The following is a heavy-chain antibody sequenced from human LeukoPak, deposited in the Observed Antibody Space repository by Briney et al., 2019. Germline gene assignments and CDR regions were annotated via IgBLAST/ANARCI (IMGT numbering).Heavy chain of an antibody. CDR1: GFTFTNYG. CDR3: AKDQRMLELLDRLGTLDY. D-gene: IGHD1-7*01. V-gene: IGHV3-30*18. CDR2: ISYDGSNK. J-gene: IGHJ4*02. Sequence: PGRSLRLSCAASGFTFTNYGIHWVRQAPGKGLEWVAVISYDGSNKYYADSVKGRFTISRDNSKNTLYLQMNSQRAEDTAVYYCAKDQRMLELLDRLGTLDYWGQGTLVTVSS.